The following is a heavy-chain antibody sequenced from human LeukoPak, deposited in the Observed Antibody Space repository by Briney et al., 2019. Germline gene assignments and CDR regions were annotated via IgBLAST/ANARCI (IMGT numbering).Heavy chain of an antibody. Sequence: GRSLRLSCAASGFTFSSYSMNWVRQAPGKGLEWVSSISSSSSYIYYADSVKGRFTISRDNAKNSLYLQMNSLRAEDTALYYCAKDIKYDILTGYFDYWGQGTLVTVSS. CDR1: GFTFSSYS. CDR3: AKDIKYDILTGYFDY. D-gene: IGHD3-9*01. J-gene: IGHJ4*02. CDR2: ISSSSSYI. V-gene: IGHV3-21*04.